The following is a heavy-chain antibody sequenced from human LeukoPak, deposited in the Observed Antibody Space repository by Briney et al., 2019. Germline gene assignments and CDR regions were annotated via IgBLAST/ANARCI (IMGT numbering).Heavy chain of an antibody. J-gene: IGHJ4*02. CDR2: IQSVSLTI. D-gene: IGHD7-27*01. CDR1: GFRFSDYN. Sequence: GGSLTLSCAASGFRFSDYNMNWVRQVPGKGLEWVSYIQSVSLTIYYLDSVKGRFTISRDNAKNSLFLQMNSLRVEDTAVYYCARDDWGSGIPLLYWGQGTLVTVSS. CDR3: ARDDWGSGIPLLY. V-gene: IGHV3-48*04.